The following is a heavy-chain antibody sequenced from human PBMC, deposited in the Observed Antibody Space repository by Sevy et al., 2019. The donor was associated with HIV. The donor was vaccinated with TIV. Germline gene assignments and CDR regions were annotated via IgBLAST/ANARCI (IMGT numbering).Heavy chain of an antibody. Sequence: GGYLRLSCAVSGFNFNIYSMSWVRQAPGKGLEWVSTLSFGCGKINYADSVKGRFIISIDDSKNTLYLQMNSLRAEDTAVYFCAREGWTRPHDYWGQGTLVTVSS. CDR1: GFNFNIYS. CDR2: LSFGCGKI. CDR3: AREGWTRPHDY. V-gene: IGHV3-23*01. D-gene: IGHD6-19*01. J-gene: IGHJ4*02.